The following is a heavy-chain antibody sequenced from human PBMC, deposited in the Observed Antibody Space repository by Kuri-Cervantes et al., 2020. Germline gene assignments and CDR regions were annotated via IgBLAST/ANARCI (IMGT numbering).Heavy chain of an antibody. J-gene: IGHJ4*02. CDR1: GYTFTSYD. CDR2: MNPNSGNT. V-gene: IGHV1-8*01. Sequence: ASVKVSCKASGYTFTSYDINWVRQATGQGLEWMGWMNPNSGNTGYAQKFQGRVTMTRNTSISTAYMELRSLRSDDTAVYYCARLPGYYKGHFDYWGQGTLVTVSS. D-gene: IGHD3-9*01. CDR3: ARLPGYYKGHFDY.